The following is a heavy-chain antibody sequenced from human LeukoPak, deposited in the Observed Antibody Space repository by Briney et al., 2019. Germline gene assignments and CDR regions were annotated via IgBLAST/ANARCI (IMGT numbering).Heavy chain of an antibody. V-gene: IGHV3-23*01. J-gene: IGHJ3*02. D-gene: IGHD3-22*01. CDR2: ISGSGGST. CDR1: GFTFSSYG. Sequence: GGSLRLSCAASGFTFSSYGMSWVRQAPGKGLEWVSGISGSGGSTYYADSVKGRFTISRDISKNTLYLQMNSLRAEDTAVYYCAKHPLGAYYYDSSGYNRNAFDIWGQGTMVTVSS. CDR3: AKHPLGAYYYDSSGYNRNAFDI.